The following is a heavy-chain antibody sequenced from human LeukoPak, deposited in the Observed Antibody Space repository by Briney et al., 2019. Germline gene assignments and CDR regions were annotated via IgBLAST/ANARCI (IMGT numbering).Heavy chain of an antibody. J-gene: IGHJ4*02. CDR3: ARRYFDC. Sequence: PGGSLRLSCAASGFTFTNYWVSWVRQAPGKGLEWVANINQDGGEKYYVDSVKGRFTISRDNAKNSLYLQMNSLRAEDTAVYYCARRYFDCWGQGTLVTVSS. CDR2: INQDGGEK. D-gene: IGHD1-14*01. V-gene: IGHV3-7*01. CDR1: GFTFTNYW.